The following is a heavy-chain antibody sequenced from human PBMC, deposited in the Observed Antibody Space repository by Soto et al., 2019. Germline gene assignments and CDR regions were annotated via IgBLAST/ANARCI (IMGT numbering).Heavy chain of an antibody. V-gene: IGHV3-23*01. D-gene: IGHD4-17*01. CDR2: ISGSGGST. Sequence: EVQLLESGGGLVQPGGSLRLSCAASGFTFSSYAMSWVRQAPGKGLEWVSDISGSGGSTYYADSVKGRFTISRDNSKNTLYLQRNILRAEDPAVYYCAEGRGLPDYWGQGTLVTVSS. CDR1: GFTFSSYA. J-gene: IGHJ4*02. CDR3: AEGRGLPDY.